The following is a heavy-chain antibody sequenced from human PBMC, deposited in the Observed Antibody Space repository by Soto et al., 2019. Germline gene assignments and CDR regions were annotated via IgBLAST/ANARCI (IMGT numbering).Heavy chain of an antibody. CDR2: IHYSGNT. Sequence: QMQLQESGPGLVKSSETLSLTCTVSGGSFISYFWTWVRQSPGKGLQWIGYIHYSGNTNYNPSLKSRLSMSVDTSKNQFSLRPTSVTAADTAVYYCARMNQLAPKRNAFDIWGLGTMVTVSS. J-gene: IGHJ3*02. CDR1: GGSFISYF. V-gene: IGHV4-59*01. D-gene: IGHD2-2*01. CDR3: ARMNQLAPKRNAFDI.